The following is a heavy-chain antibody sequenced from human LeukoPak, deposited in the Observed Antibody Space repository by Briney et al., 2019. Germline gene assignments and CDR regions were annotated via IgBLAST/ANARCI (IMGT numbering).Heavy chain of an antibody. Sequence: PGGSLRLSCAASGFTFSDYNMNWVRQAPGKGLEWVSYITDSGNTIHYADSVKGRFTISRDNSKNTLYLQMNSLRAEDTAVYYCAKDRSYLPDSLFGQWGQGTLVTVSS. CDR1: GFTFSDYN. D-gene: IGHD1-14*01. CDR3: AKDRSYLPDSLFGQ. J-gene: IGHJ4*02. CDR2: ITDSGNTI. V-gene: IGHV3-48*01.